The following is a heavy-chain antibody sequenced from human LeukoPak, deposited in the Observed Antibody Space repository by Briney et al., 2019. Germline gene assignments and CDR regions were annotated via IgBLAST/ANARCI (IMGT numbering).Heavy chain of an antibody. CDR1: GYTFTGYY. V-gene: IGHV1-2*02. CDR3: ARDSGMATIYFDY. CDR2: INPNSGGT. J-gene: IGHJ4*02. D-gene: IGHD5-24*01. Sequence: GASVKVSCKASGYTFTGYYMRWVRQAPGQGLEWMGWINPNSGGTNYAQKFQGRVTMTRDTSISTAYMELSRLRSDDTAVYFCARDSGMATIYFDYWGQGTLVTVSS.